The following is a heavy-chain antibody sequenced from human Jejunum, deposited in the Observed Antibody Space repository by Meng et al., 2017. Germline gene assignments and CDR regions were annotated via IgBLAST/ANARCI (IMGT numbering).Heavy chain of an antibody. CDR3: ARASYSYDSWFDF. J-gene: IGHJ5*01. CDR2: IYYNGKS. CDR1: GGSISSRSYY. Sequence: QLQLQESGPGLVKPSETLSLSCTVSGGSISSRSYYWVWIRQSPGKGLEWIGQIYYNGKSYYNPSLKSRVTMSVDTSRSQFSLNLNTVTAADTAVYYCARASYSYDSWFDFWGQGTLVTVSS. V-gene: IGHV4-39*01. D-gene: IGHD5-18*01.